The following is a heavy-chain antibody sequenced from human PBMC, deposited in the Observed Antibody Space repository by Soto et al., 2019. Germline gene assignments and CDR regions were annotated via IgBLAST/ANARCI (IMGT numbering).Heavy chain of an antibody. J-gene: IGHJ4*02. D-gene: IGHD6-19*01. V-gene: IGHV4-59*12. Sequence: PSETLSLTCTVSGGSISSYYWSWIRQPPGKGLEWIGYIYYSGSTNYNPSLKSRVTISVDTSKNQFSLQLNSVTPEDTAVYYRARAKYSSGWYGPEDNFDYWGQGTLVTVSS. CDR2: IYYSGST. CDR3: ARAKYSSGWYGPEDNFDY. CDR1: GGSISSYY.